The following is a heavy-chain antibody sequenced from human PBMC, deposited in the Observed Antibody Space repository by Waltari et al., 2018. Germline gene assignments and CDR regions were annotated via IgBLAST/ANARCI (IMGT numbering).Heavy chain of an antibody. V-gene: IGHV4-34*01. Sequence: QVQLQQWGAGLLKPSETLSLTCAVYGGSFSGYYWSWIRQPPGKGLEWIGEINHSGSTNSNPSLKSRVTISVDTSKNQFSLKLSSVTAADTAVYYCASRYGSGGGRDYWGQGTLVTVSS. J-gene: IGHJ4*02. D-gene: IGHD3-10*01. CDR2: INHSGST. CDR3: ASRYGSGGGRDY. CDR1: GGSFSGYY.